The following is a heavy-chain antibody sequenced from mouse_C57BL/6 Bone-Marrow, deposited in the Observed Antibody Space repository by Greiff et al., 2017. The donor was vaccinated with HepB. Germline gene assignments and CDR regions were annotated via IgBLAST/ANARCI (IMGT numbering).Heavy chain of an antibody. CDR2: INPSNGGT. Sequence: VQLQHSGPELVKPGASVKISCKASGYTFTDYYMNWVKQSHGKSLEWIGDINPSNGGTSYNQKFTGKATLTVDTSSRTAYMELRSLTSEDSAVYYCARSRDDPLYDYAMDYWGQGTSVTVSS. CDR1: GYTFTDYY. CDR3: ARSRDDPLYDYAMDY. V-gene: IGHV1-26*01. J-gene: IGHJ4*01. D-gene: IGHD1-3*01.